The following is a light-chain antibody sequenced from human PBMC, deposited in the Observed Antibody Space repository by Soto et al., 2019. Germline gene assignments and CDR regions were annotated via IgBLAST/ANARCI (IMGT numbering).Light chain of an antibody. V-gene: IGLV2-8*01. J-gene: IGLJ1*01. CDR2: EVN. CDR1: TSDIGGYNF. Sequence: QSALTQPPSASGSPGQSVAISCTGTTSDIGGYNFVSWYQQHPGKAPKLMIYEVNKRPSGVPDRFSGSKSGNTASLTVSGLQPDDEADYYCSSHGGNSPYVFGTGTKLTVL. CDR3: SSHGGNSPYV.